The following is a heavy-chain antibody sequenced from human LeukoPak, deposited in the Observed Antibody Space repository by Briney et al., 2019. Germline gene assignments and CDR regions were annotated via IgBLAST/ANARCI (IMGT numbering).Heavy chain of an antibody. CDR3: ARSMTGSGSYYPYFDY. Sequence: PGGSLRLSCAASGFTFSRIAMTWVRQAPGKGLEWVSTIRSNGDTAYNADSVRGRFAISRDNSRNALFLQMNSLRVEDTAIYYCARSMTGSGSYYPYFDYWGQGTLVTVSS. D-gene: IGHD3-10*01. J-gene: IGHJ4*02. CDR1: GFTFSRIA. V-gene: IGHV3-23*01. CDR2: IRSNGDTA.